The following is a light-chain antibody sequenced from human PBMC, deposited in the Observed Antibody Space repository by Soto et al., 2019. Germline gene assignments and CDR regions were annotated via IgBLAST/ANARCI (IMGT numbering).Light chain of an antibody. CDR1: SSDVGSYDY. J-gene: IGLJ1*01. Sequence: QSALTQPPSASGSPGQSVTVSCTGTSSDVGSYDYVSWYQQHPGKAPKLMIYEINKWPSGVPDRFSGSKSGNTASLTVSGLQAEDEADYYCSSFAGSNNFPYVFGTETKVTVL. CDR2: EIN. V-gene: IGLV2-8*01. CDR3: SSFAGSNNFPYV.